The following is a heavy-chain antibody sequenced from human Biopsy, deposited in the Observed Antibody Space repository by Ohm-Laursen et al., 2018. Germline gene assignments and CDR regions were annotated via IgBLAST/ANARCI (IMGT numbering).Heavy chain of an antibody. Sequence: GTLPLTCAVSGFSISSGYYWGWIRQPPGKGLEWIGRIYSSGSTNYNPSLKSRVTLSMDTSKRQFSLKLSFVTAADTAVYYCARWTPEYDSSRYYLDAFDIWGQGTKVTVSS. CDR2: IYSSGST. CDR1: GFSISSGYY. D-gene: IGHD3-22*01. J-gene: IGHJ3*02. V-gene: IGHV4-38-2*01. CDR3: ARWTPEYDSSRYYLDAFDI.